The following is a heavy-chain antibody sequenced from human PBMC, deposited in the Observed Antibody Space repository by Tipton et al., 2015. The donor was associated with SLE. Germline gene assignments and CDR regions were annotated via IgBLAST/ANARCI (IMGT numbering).Heavy chain of an antibody. Sequence: TLSLTCTVSGYSIRSGYYWGWIRQPPGKGLEWIGSIYHSGSTYYNPSLKSRVTISVDTSKNQSSLKLSSVTAADTAVYYCARSGHIVVVVLGYFDVWGRGTLVTVSS. CDR1: GYSIRSGYY. V-gene: IGHV4-38-2*02. CDR3: ARSGHIVVVVLGYFDV. J-gene: IGHJ2*01. D-gene: IGHD2-21*01. CDR2: IYHSGST.